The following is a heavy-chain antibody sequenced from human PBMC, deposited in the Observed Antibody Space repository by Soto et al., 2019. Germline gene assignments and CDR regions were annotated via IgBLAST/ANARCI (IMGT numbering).Heavy chain of an antibody. Sequence: QVQLVQSGAEVKKPGASVKVSCKASGYTFTSYGISWVRQAPGQGLEWLGWISTYNGHSKYAQNLQGRVTVTSDTFTSTAYMELTSLRSDDTAVYYCARSGLRGTWGYGSGTWTYYFDYWGQGTLVTVSS. CDR2: ISTYNGHS. D-gene: IGHD3-10*01. CDR3: ARSGLRGTWGYGSGTWTYYFDY. V-gene: IGHV1-18*01. CDR1: GYTFTSYG. J-gene: IGHJ4*02.